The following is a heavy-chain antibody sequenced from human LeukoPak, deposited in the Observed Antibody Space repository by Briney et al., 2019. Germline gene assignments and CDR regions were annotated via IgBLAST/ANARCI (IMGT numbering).Heavy chain of an antibody. V-gene: IGHV1-18*01. CDR3: ARDPSNTSGWYIFFDY. J-gene: IGHJ4*02. D-gene: IGHD6-19*01. Sequence: ASVTVTCKAFVYTFTNYGISWVRQAPGQGLEWMGWISAYNGDTKYAQKLQGRVTMTTDTSTSTAYMELRSLGSDDTAVYYCARDPSNTSGWYIFFDYWGQGTLVTVSS. CDR2: ISAYNGDT. CDR1: VYTFTNYG.